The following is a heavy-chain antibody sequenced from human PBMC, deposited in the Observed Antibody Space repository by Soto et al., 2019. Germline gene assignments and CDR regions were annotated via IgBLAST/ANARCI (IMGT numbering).Heavy chain of an antibody. Sequence: SETLSLTCTVSGGSISSYYWSWIRQPPGKGLEWIGYIYYSGSTNYNPSLKSRVTISVDTSKNQFSLKLSSVTAADTAVYYCAGARGWALYYFDYWGQGTLVTVSS. D-gene: IGHD1-26*01. CDR2: IYYSGST. CDR1: GGSISSYY. J-gene: IGHJ4*02. CDR3: AGARGWALYYFDY. V-gene: IGHV4-59*01.